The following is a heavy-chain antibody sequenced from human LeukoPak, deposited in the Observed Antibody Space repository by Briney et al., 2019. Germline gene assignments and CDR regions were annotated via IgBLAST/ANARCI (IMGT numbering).Heavy chain of an antibody. V-gene: IGHV3-23*01. J-gene: IGHJ4*02. D-gene: IGHD4-17*01. Sequence: GGSLRLSCAASGFTFSSYAMSWVRQAPGKGLEWVSAISDSGGSTYYADSVKGRLTISRDNSKNTLYLQMNSLRAEDTAVYYCAKGGGGYGDYQFDYWGQGTLVTVSS. CDR2: ISDSGGST. CDR3: AKGGGGYGDYQFDY. CDR1: GFTFSSYA.